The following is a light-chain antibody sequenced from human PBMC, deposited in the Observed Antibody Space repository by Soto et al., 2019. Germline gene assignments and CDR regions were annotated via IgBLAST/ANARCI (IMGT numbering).Light chain of an antibody. Sequence: QSALTQPASVSGSPGQSITISCTGTSSDVGGYNYVSWYQQHPGKAPKLMIYEVSNRPSGVSNRFSGSKSGNTASLTISGLQAEDEADYYCSSYTTISTLEVFGGGTKLTV. CDR1: SSDVGGYNY. J-gene: IGLJ3*02. CDR2: EVS. V-gene: IGLV2-14*01. CDR3: SSYTTISTLEV.